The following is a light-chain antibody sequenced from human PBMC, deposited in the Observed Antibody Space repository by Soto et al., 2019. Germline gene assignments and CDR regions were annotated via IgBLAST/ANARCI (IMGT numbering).Light chain of an antibody. Sequence: QAVVTQEPSFSVSPGGTVTLTCGLTSGSVSSSYYPSWYQQTPGQAPRTLISRTDSRSSGVPDRLSGSILGNKAALTITGAQADDESDYYCVLYMGSGISVFGGGTKLTVL. J-gene: IGLJ2*01. V-gene: IGLV8-61*01. CDR3: VLYMGSGISV. CDR1: SGSVSSSYY. CDR2: RTD.